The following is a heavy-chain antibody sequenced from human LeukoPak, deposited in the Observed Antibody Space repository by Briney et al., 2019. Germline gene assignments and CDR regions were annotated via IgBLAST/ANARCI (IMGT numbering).Heavy chain of an antibody. CDR1: GVSFSGYY. D-gene: IGHD4-23*01. Sequence: AETPSLTCAVYGVSFSGYYWSWVRQPPGKGLEWVGEIKHSGSKNYNAALKRRVTISVDTSKKQFSWKLSDVDAADTAVYYCARSSFPTTVVTPWDYYYYYMDVWGKGTPVTVSS. J-gene: IGHJ6*03. CDR3: ARSSFPTTVVTPWDYYYYYMDV. V-gene: IGHV4-34*01. CDR2: IKHSGSK.